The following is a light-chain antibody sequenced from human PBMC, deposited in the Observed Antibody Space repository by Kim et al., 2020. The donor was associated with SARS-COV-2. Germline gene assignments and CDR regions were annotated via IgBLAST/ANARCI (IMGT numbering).Light chain of an antibody. CDR2: EDD. J-gene: IGLJ2*01. CDR3: QSYNRDNVI. V-gene: IGLV6-57*03. Sequence: GKTVTISCTRSSGSIDDNYVQWYQQRPGDVPTTVIYEDDQRPSGVSDRFSGSIDNSSNSASLTISGLRTEDEADYYCQSYNRDNVIFGGRTQLTVL. CDR1: SGSIDDNY.